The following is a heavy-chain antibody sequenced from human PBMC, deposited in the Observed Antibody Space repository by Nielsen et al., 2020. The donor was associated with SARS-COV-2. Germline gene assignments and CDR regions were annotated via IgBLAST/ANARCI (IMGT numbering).Heavy chain of an antibody. Sequence: RQAPGKGLEWVSYISSSSSYTNYADSVKGRFTISRDNAKNTLYLQMNSLRAEDTALYYCARVSQYPHYFDYWGQGTLVTVSS. CDR3: ARVSQYPHYFDY. V-gene: IGHV3-11*06. D-gene: IGHD2-2*01. J-gene: IGHJ4*02. CDR2: ISSSSSYT.